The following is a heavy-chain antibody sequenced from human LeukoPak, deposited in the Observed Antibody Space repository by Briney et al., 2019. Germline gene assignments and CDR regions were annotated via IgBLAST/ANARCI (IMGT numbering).Heavy chain of an antibody. D-gene: IGHD4-17*01. CDR1: GSTFSSYE. J-gene: IGHJ4*02. Sequence: GGSLRLSCAASGSTFSSYEMNWVRQAPGKGLEWVSYISSSDSTIYYADSVKGRFTISRDNAKNSLYLQMNSLRAEDTAVYYCARVAINDYGDYFDYWGQGTLVTVSS. V-gene: IGHV3-48*03. CDR2: ISSSDSTI. CDR3: ARVAINDYGDYFDY.